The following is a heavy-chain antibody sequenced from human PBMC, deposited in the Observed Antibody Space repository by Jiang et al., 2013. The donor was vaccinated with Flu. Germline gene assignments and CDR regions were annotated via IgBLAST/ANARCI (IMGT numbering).Heavy chain of an antibody. J-gene: IGHJ6*02. Sequence: VQLVESGAEVKKPGSSVKVSCKASGGTFSSYAISWVRQAPGQGLEWMGGIIPIFGTANYAQKFQGRVTITADESTSTAYMELSSLRSEDTAVYYCARVENYGGMVRGVIRGYYYGMDVWGQGTTVTVSS. V-gene: IGHV1-69*01. CDR2: IIPIFGTA. CDR1: GGTFSSYA. D-gene: IGHD3-10*01. CDR3: ARVENYGGMVRGVIRGYYYGMDV.